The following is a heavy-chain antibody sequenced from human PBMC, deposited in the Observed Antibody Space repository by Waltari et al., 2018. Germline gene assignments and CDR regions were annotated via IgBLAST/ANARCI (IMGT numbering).Heavy chain of an antibody. CDR1: GSTFTGYY. CDR2: INPNSGGT. V-gene: IGHV1-2*06. Sequence: QVQLVQSGAEVKKPGASVKVSCKASGSTFTGYYMTWVRQAPGQGLEWMGRINPNSGGTNYAQKFQGRVTMTRDTSISTAYMELSRLRSDDTAVYYCARSFAYCGGDCYFDYWGQGTLVTVSS. J-gene: IGHJ4*02. D-gene: IGHD2-21*01. CDR3: ARSFAYCGGDCYFDY.